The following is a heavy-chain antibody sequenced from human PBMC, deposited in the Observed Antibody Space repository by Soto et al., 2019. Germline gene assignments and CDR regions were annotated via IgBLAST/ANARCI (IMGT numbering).Heavy chain of an antibody. J-gene: IGHJ1*01. CDR2: INHSGST. D-gene: IGHD3-16*01. CDR3: ARASAWGKDFQH. CDR1: GGSFSGYY. Sequence: SEILSLTCAVYGGSFSGYYWSWIRQPPGKGLEWIGEINHSGSTNYNPSLKSRVTISVDTSKNQFSLKLSSVTAADTAVYYCARASAWGKDFQHWGQGTLVTVSS. V-gene: IGHV4-34*01.